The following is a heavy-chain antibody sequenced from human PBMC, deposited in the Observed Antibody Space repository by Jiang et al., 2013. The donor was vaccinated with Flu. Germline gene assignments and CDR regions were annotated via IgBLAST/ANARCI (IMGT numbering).Heavy chain of an antibody. J-gene: IGHJ4*02. CDR2: IFYTGSG. CDR3: ARGHTSGHFLFDY. D-gene: IGHD3-22*01. Sequence: LQSQGSGLVKPSETLSLTCTVSGGPISTYYWSWVRQPPGKGLEWIAYIFYTGSGNYNPSLRGRATISVDTSKTQFSLKLSSVTAADTAVYYCARGHTSGHFLFDYWGQGTLVTVSS. CDR1: GGPISTYY. V-gene: IGHV4-59*01.